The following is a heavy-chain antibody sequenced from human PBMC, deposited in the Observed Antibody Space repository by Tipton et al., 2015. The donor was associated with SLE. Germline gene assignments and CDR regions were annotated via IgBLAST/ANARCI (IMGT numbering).Heavy chain of an antibody. J-gene: IGHJ3*02. V-gene: IGHV3-23*01. Sequence: SLRLSCAASGFTFSSYAMSWVRQAPGKGLEWVSAISGSGGSTYYADSVKGRFTISRDNSKNTLYLQMNSLRAEDTAVYYCAKDSGYSSGVSAFDIWDQGTMVTVSS. D-gene: IGHD6-19*01. CDR1: GFTFSSYA. CDR3: AKDSGYSSGVSAFDI. CDR2: ISGSGGST.